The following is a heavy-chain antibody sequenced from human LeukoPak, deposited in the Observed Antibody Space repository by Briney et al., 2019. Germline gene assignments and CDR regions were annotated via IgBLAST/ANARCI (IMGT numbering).Heavy chain of an antibody. CDR2: INPSGGST. J-gene: IGHJ4*02. CDR3: ARDRGPQWWGSFDY. D-gene: IGHD3-16*01. Sequence: GASVKVSCKASGYTFTSYYMYWVRQAPGQGLEWMGMINPSGGSTTYAQKFQGTVTMTRDTSISTAYMDLSRLISDDTALYYCARDRGPQWWGSFDYWGQGTLVTVSS. V-gene: IGHV1-46*01. CDR1: GYTFTSYY.